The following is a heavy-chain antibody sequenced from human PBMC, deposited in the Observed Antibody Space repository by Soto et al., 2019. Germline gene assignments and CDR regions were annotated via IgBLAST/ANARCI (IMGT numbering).Heavy chain of an antibody. CDR1: GFTFSNAW. J-gene: IGHJ4*02. CDR3: TTVFYDSGGNPDY. CDR2: IKRRTDGGTT. Sequence: GGSLRLSCAASGFTFSNAWMNWVRQAPGKGLEWVGRIKRRTDGGTTDYAAPVKGRFTISRDDSKNTLYLQMNSLKTEATAVYYCTTVFYDSGGNPDYWGQGTLVTVS. D-gene: IGHD3-22*01. V-gene: IGHV3-15*07.